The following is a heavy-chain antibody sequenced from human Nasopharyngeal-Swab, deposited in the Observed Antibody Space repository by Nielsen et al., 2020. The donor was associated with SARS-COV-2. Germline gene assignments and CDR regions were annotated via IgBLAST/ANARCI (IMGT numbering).Heavy chain of an antibody. CDR1: GFSFNNYG. CDR3: AKANVIFWFGQFKNDGFDI. D-gene: IGHD3-10*01. Sequence: GGSLRLSCTASGFSFNNYGMHWVRQAPGKGLEWVAVISYDGSKKKYAESVEGRFTISRDFSKNTLYLQMNSLRPEDTAMYYCAKANVIFWFGQFKNDGFDIWGQGTMVVVSS. V-gene: IGHV3-30*18. J-gene: IGHJ3*02. CDR2: ISYDGSKK.